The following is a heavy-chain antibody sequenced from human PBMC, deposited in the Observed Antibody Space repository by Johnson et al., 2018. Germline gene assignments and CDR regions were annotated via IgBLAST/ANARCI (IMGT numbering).Heavy chain of an antibody. CDR2: ISSGSSYI. D-gene: IGHD1-20*01. CDR1: GFTFSDYY. V-gene: IGHV3-11*05. Sequence: QVQLVESGGGLVKPGGSLRLSCAASGFTFSDYYMSWIRQAPGKGLEWVSSISSGSSYIYYPDSVKGRFTISRDNAKNTLYLQMNSPRAENTAGYYCARDRLNITGFPDAFDIGGHGTMVTVSS. J-gene: IGHJ3*02. CDR3: ARDRLNITGFPDAFDI.